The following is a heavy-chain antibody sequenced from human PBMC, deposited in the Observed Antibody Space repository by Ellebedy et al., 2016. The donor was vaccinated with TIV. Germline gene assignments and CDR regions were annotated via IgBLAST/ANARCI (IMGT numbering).Heavy chain of an antibody. V-gene: IGHV3-11*06. Sequence: GESLKISCAASGFTFSDYYMSWIRQAPGKGLEWVSYISSSSSYPNYADSVKGRFTHSRDNAKNSLFLQMNSLRAEDTAVYYCASYCSSTSCPTDYYYGLDVWGQGTTVTVSS. D-gene: IGHD2-2*01. CDR3: ASYCSSTSCPTDYYYGLDV. CDR1: GFTFSDYY. J-gene: IGHJ6*02. CDR2: ISSSSSYP.